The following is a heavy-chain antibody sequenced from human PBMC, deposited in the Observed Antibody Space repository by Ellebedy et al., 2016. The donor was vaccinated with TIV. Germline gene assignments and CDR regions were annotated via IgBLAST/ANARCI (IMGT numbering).Heavy chain of an antibody. CDR3: ARDKNYDSSGYVGAFNM. CDR1: GGSISNYY. J-gene: IGHJ3*02. D-gene: IGHD3-22*01. CDR2: IYYSGST. V-gene: IGHV4-59*01. Sequence: SETLSLTCTVSGGSISNYYWSWIRQPPGKGLEWIGYIYYSGSTDYNPSLKSRVTISVDTSKNQFSLKLTSVTAADTAVYFCARDKNYDSSGYVGAFNMWGQGTRVTVPS.